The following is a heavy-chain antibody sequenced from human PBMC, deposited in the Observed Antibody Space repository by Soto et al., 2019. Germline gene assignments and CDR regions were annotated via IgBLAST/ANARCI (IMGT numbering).Heavy chain of an antibody. Sequence: GASVKVSCKASGYTFTNYAVNWMRQAPGQSLEWMGWINAGNGHTKYSQNYQGRITLTRDTSATTVYMELSSLSSEDTALYFCARGIWASSSGWSYFDSWGQGTLVTVSS. V-gene: IGHV1-3*01. CDR2: INAGNGHT. CDR1: GYTFTNYA. CDR3: ARGIWASSSGWSYFDS. D-gene: IGHD6-19*01. J-gene: IGHJ4*02.